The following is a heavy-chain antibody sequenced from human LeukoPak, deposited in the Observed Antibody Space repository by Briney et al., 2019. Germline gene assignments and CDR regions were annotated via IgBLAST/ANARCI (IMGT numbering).Heavy chain of an antibody. Sequence: ASVKVSCKASGYTFTSYAISWVRQAPGQGLEWMGWISGHNDDTNYAQKLQGRVTMTTDTSTSTAYMELRSLRSDETAVYYCARAGYCSGGSCYPYYYYYYMDVWGKGTTVTVSS. J-gene: IGHJ6*03. V-gene: IGHV1-18*01. CDR3: ARAGYCSGGSCYPYYYYYYMDV. D-gene: IGHD2-15*01. CDR1: GYTFTSYA. CDR2: ISGHNDDT.